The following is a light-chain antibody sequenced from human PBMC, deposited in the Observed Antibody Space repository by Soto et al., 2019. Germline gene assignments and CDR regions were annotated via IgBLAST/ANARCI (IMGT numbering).Light chain of an antibody. CDR1: QSISTSHY. CDR3: QQYGRPPKT. CDR2: DSS. Sequence: ETVLTQSPGTLSLSPGERATLSCRASQSISTSHYVAWYQQKAGQAPRLLIYDSSMRAAGIPDRFSGSGSGTDFTLTISRLEPEDFAVYFCQQYGRPPKTFCLGTKVELK. V-gene: IGKV3-20*01. J-gene: IGKJ1*01.